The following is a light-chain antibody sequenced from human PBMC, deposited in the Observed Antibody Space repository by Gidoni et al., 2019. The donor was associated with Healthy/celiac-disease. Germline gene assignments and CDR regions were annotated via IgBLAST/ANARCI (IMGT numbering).Light chain of an antibody. CDR1: QSISSW. J-gene: IGKJ1*01. Sequence: QMTPSPSTLSASVGDRVTITCRASQSISSWLAWYQQKPGKAPKLLIYDASSLESGVPSRFSGSGSGTEFTLTISSLQPDDFATYYCQQDNSYPWTFXXXTKVEIK. V-gene: IGKV1-5*01. CDR2: DAS. CDR3: QQDNSYPWT.